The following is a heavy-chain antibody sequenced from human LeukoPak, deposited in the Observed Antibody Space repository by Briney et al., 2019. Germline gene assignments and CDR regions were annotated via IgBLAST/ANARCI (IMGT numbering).Heavy chain of an antibody. CDR3: AREVADYGGYYYYHYMDV. Sequence: SETLSLTCTVSGGSISSGSFYWSWIRQPAGKGLEWIGRIYPSGSTNYSPSLKSRVSISVDTSKNQFSLKLSSVTAADTAVYYCAREVADYGGYYYYHYMDVWGKGTTVTISS. D-gene: IGHD4-23*01. J-gene: IGHJ6*03. CDR2: IYPSGST. V-gene: IGHV4-61*02. CDR1: GGSISSGSFY.